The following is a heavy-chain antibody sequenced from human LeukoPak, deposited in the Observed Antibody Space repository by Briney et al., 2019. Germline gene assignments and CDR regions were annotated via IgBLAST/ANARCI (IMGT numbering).Heavy chain of an antibody. J-gene: IGHJ4*02. CDR2: IRYDGSNK. D-gene: IGHD5-12*01. V-gene: IGHV3-30*02. Sequence: GGSLRLSCAASGFTFSSYDMHWVRQAPGKGLEWVAFIRYDGSNKYYADSVKGRFTISIDNSKNTLYLQMNSLRAEDTAVYYCAKWAIVATIFYYFDYWGQGTLVTVSS. CDR3: AKWAIVATIFYYFDY. CDR1: GFTFSSYD.